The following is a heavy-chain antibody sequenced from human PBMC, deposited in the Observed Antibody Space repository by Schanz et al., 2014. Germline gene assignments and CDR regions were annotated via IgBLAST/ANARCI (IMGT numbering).Heavy chain of an antibody. D-gene: IGHD1-20*01. CDR2: INPNSGGT. CDR1: GYTFTGYY. CDR3: ARVYNWNPGGWYFDL. Sequence: QVQLVQSGAEVKKPGASVKVSCKASGYTFTGYYMHWVRQAPGQGLEWMGWINPNSGGTNYAQKFQGRVTMTRDTSLSTAYMELSRLRSDDTAVYYCARVYNWNPGGWYFDLWGRGTLVTVSS. V-gene: IGHV1-2*02. J-gene: IGHJ2*01.